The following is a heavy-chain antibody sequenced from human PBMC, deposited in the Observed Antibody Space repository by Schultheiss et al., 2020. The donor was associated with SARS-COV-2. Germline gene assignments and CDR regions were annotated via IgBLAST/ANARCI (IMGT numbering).Heavy chain of an antibody. CDR2: ISGSGGST. Sequence: GESLKISCAASGFTFSSYAMSWVRQAPGKGLEWVSGISGSGGSTYYADSVKGRFTISRDNSRKMLYLQINSLRAEDTAVYHCAKGSIVVVTAAENWFDPWGQGTLVTVSS. J-gene: IGHJ5*02. CDR3: AKGSIVVVTAAENWFDP. D-gene: IGHD2-21*02. CDR1: GFTFSSYA. V-gene: IGHV3-23*01.